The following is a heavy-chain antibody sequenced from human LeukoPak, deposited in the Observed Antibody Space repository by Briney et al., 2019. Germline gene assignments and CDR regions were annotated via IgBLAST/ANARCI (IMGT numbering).Heavy chain of an antibody. Sequence: REASVKISCKASGYTFTDHYMHWVQQAPGKGLEWVGRVDPEEGEAISAQKFQGRVIITADMSTETAYLELTSLRSDDTAVYYCAAEVNVAYYNVPENDYRGIDPWGPGTLVTVSS. D-gene: IGHD3-10*02. CDR1: GYTFTDHY. J-gene: IGHJ5*02. V-gene: IGHV1-69-2*01. CDR2: VDPEEGEA. CDR3: AAEVNVAYYNVPENDYRGIDP.